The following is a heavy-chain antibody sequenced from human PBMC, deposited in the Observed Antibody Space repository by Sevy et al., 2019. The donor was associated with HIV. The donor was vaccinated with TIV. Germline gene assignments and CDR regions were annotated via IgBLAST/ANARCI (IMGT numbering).Heavy chain of an antibody. V-gene: IGHV3-23*01. D-gene: IGHD2-2*03. CDR3: AKENRDGFQ. Sequence: GGSLRLSCAGSGFIFSTYAMTWVRQAPGKGLEWVSSIGGSGGSTYYADSVKGRFTISRDNSNNMIDLEMNSVRAEDTAVYYCAKENRDGFQWGQGTLVTVSS. CDR1: GFIFSTYA. J-gene: IGHJ4*02. CDR2: IGGSGGST.